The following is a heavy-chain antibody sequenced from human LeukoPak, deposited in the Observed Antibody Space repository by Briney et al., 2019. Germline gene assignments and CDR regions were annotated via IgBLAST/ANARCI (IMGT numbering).Heavy chain of an antibody. J-gene: IGHJ6*02. Sequence: ASVKVSCKASGYTFTSYGISWVRQAPGQGLEWMGWISAYNGNTNYAQKRQGRVTMTTDTSTSTAYMELRSLRSDDTAVYYCARALSSLWFGELLSPYYYYGMDVWGQGTTVTVSS. V-gene: IGHV1-18*01. CDR2: ISAYNGNT. CDR1: GYTFTSYG. D-gene: IGHD3-10*01. CDR3: ARALSSLWFGELLSPYYYYGMDV.